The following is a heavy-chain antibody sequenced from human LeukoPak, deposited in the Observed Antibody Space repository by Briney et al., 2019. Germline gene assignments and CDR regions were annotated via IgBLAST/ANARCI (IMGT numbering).Heavy chain of an antibody. J-gene: IGHJ6*02. CDR3: ARDRRDDFWSGYYLNNYYYYGMDV. D-gene: IGHD3-3*01. CDR2: INANTGDT. Sequence: GASVKVSCKASGYTFTAHYMHWVRQAPGQGLEWMGWINANTGDTNYAQKLQGRVTMTTDTSTSTAYMELRSLRSDDTAVYYCARDRRDDFWSGYYLNNYYYYGMDVWGQGTTVTVSS. V-gene: IGHV1-18*04. CDR1: GYTFTAHY.